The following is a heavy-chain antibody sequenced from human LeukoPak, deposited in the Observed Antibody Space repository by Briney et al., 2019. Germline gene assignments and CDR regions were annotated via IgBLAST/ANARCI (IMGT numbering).Heavy chain of an antibody. CDR3: AKDQTVAVAGPFDN. D-gene: IGHD6-19*01. Sequence: GGSLRLSCAASGFTFSSYAMSWVRQAPGKGLEWVSGISGSAVSTFYADSVKGRFTISRDNSKTTLYLHMDSLRVEDTAVYYCAKDQTVAVAGPFDNWGQGTLVTVSS. J-gene: IGHJ4*02. V-gene: IGHV3-23*01. CDR1: GFTFSSYA. CDR2: ISGSAVST.